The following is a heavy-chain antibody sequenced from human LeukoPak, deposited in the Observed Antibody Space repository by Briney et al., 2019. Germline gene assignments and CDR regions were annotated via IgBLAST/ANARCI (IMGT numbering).Heavy chain of an antibody. CDR1: GFTFSNYW. J-gene: IGHJ4*02. CDR3: VRDGGVSGYDLLDY. Sequence: QPGGSLRLPFSASGFTFSNYWMPWVRQAPGKGLEWVAHINQDGSEEHYMDSVKARFTISRDNAKNSLSLQMNSLRAEDTAVYYCVRDGGVSGYDLLDYWGQGTLVTVSS. D-gene: IGHD5-12*01. V-gene: IGHV3-7*01. CDR2: INQDGSEE.